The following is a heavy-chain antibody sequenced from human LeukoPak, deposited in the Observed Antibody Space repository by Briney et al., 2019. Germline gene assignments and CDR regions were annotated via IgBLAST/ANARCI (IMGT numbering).Heavy chain of an antibody. CDR3: ASVPNIAVARPFVY. D-gene: IGHD6-19*01. Sequence: KSGGSLRLSCAASGFTFSSYAMSWVRQAPGKGLEWIGSIYYSGSTYYNPSLKSRVTISVDTSKNQFSLKLSSVTAADTAVYYCASVPNIAVARPFVYWGQGTLVTVSS. CDR2: IYYSGST. J-gene: IGHJ4*02. V-gene: IGHV4-39*01. CDR1: GFTFSSYA.